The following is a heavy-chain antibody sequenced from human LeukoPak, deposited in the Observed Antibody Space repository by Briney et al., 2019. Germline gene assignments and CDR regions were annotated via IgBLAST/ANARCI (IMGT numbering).Heavy chain of an antibody. CDR3: ARLEPANWGSGPDY. CDR1: GGSISGYY. D-gene: IGHD7-27*01. CDR2: IYSTGTT. Sequence: SETLSLTRTVSGGSISGYYWSWIRQPAGGVLECIGRIYSTGTTTYNAPLRSRVTISVDQSKSQFSLKLTSVTAADTAVYYCARLEPANWGSGPDYWGQGTLVTVSS. V-gene: IGHV4-4*07. J-gene: IGHJ4*02.